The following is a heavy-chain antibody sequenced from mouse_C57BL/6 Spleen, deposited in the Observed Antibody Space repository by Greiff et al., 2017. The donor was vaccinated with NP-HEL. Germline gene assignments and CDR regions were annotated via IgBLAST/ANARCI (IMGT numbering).Heavy chain of an antibody. CDR2: IYPGDGDT. Sequence: VKLMESGPELVKPGASVKISCKASGYAFSSSWMNWVKQRPGKGLEWIGRIYPGDGDTNYNGKFKGKATLTADKSSSTAYMQLSSLTSEDSAVYFCARDDGYAGFAYWGQGTLVTVSA. D-gene: IGHD2-3*01. J-gene: IGHJ3*01. CDR1: GYAFSSSW. CDR3: ARDDGYAGFAY. V-gene: IGHV1-82*01.